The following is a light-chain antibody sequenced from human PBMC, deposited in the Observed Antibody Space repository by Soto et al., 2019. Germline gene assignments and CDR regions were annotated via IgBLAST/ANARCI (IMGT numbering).Light chain of an antibody. J-gene: IGLJ1*01. CDR3: SPYTSSSTLCV. V-gene: IGLV2-14*01. CDR2: DVS. Sequence: QSVLNQPASVSGAPGQSITISCTGTSSDVGGYNYVSWYQQHPGKAPKLMIYDVSNRPSGVSNRFSGSKSGNTASLTISGLQAEDEADYYCSPYTSSSTLCVFGTGTKVTVL. CDR1: SSDVGGYNY.